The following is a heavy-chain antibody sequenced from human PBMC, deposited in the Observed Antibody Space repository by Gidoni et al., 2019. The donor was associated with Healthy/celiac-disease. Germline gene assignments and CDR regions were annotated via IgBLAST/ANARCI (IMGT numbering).Heavy chain of an antibody. V-gene: IGHV4-59*01. CDR2: INYSRSP. J-gene: IGHJ6*03. CDR3: ASSGSGSPFGYYYYIDV. Sequence: LSRNYPVAAGSSRSYYWSWIRQPPGKGLAWIGYINYSRSPNYNPSLKRRVTISVDTSKHQFSLKLSSVTAADTAVYYCASSGSGSPFGYYYYIDVWGKGTTVTVSS. D-gene: IGHD3-10*01. CDR1: AGSSRSYY.